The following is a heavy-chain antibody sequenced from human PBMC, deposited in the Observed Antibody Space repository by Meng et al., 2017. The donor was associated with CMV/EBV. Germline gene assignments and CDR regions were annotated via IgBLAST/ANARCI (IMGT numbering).Heavy chain of an antibody. CDR1: GGSISSSSYY. V-gene: IGHV4-39*07. Sequence: SETLSLTCTVSGGSISSSSYYWGWIRQPPGKGLEWIGSIYYSGSTYYNPSLSSRVTISVDTSKNQFSLKLSSVTAADTAVYYCASTYYYGSGSYSRPYYYYGMDVWGQGTTVTVSS. J-gene: IGHJ6*02. CDR3: ASTYYYGSGSYSRPYYYYGMDV. D-gene: IGHD3-10*01. CDR2: IYYSGST.